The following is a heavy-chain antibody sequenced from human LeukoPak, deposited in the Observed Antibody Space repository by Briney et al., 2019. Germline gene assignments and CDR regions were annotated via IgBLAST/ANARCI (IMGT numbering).Heavy chain of an antibody. CDR2: ISSGSSYI. CDR3: ARAVLVVVPAAIRETHDAFDI. J-gene: IGHJ3*02. D-gene: IGHD2-2*01. V-gene: IGHV3-21*01. CDR1: GFTFSSYS. Sequence: GGSLRLSCAASGFTFSSYSMNWVRQAPGKGLEWVSSISSGSSYIYYADSVKGRFTISRDNAKNSLYLQMNSLRAEDTAGYYCARAVLVVVPAAIRETHDAFDIWGQGTMVTVSS.